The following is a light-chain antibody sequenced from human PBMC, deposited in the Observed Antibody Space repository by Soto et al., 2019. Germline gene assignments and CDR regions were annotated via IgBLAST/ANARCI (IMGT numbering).Light chain of an antibody. CDR3: QQCGSSPLT. CDR2: GAS. CDR1: PNVNSRY. J-gene: IGKJ4*01. Sequence: DIGLTQSPVTLSVSPGERVTLSCRASPNVNSRYLAWYQQKPGQAPRLLIYGASTRATGVPDRFSGSGSGTDFTLTIRRLHTEDFAVYYCQQCGSSPLTFGGGTKVDTK. V-gene: IGKV3-20*01.